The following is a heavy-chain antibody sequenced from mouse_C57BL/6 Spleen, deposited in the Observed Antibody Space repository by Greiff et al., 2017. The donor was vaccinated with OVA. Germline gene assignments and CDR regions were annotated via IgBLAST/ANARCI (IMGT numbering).Heavy chain of an antibody. V-gene: IGHV5-4*01. CDR1: GFTFSSYA. CDR2: ISDGGSYT. D-gene: IGHD3-1*01. CDR3: AREGNGTFAY. J-gene: IGHJ3*01. Sequence: DVHLVESGGGLVKPGGSLKLSCAASGFTFSSYAMSWVRQTPEKRLEWVATISDGGSYTYYPDNVKGRFTISRDNAKNNLYLQMSHLKSEDTARYYCAREGNGTFAYWGQGTLVTVSA.